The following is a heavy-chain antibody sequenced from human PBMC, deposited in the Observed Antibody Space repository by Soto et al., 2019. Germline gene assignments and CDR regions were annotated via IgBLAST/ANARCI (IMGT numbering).Heavy chain of an antibody. D-gene: IGHD3-22*01. V-gene: IGHV3-74*01. J-gene: IGHJ4*02. CDR3: ARGLGDYYDSSGPRRGETVWDY. CDR1: GFTFSSYW. CDR2: INSDGSST. Sequence: GGSLRLSCAASGFTFSSYWMHWVRQAPGKGLVWVSRINSDGSSTSYADSVKGRFTISRDNAKNTLYLQMNSLRAEDTAVYYCARGLGDYYDSSGPRRGETVWDYWGQGTLVTVSS.